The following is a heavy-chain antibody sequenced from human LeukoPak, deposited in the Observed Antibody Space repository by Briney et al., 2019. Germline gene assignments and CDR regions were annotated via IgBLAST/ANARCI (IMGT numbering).Heavy chain of an antibody. J-gene: IGHJ4*02. CDR2: IYYSGST. V-gene: IGHV4-59*01. Sequence: PSETLSLTCTVSGGSISSYYWSWIRQPPGKGLEWIGYIYYSGSTNYNPSLKSRVTISVDTSKNQFSLKLSSVTVADTAVYYCARVYGDYRQYYFDYWGQGTLVTVSS. CDR1: GGSISSYY. CDR3: ARVYGDYRQYYFDY. D-gene: IGHD4-17*01.